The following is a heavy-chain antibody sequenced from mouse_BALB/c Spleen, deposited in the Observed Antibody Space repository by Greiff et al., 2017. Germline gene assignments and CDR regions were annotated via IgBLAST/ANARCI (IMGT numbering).Heavy chain of an antibody. CDR2: IWAGGST. D-gene: IGHD2-4*01. Sequence: VQGVESGPGLVAPSQSLSITCTVSGFSLTSYGVHWVRQPPGKGLEWLGVIWAGGSTNYNSALMSRMSISKDNSKSKVFLKMNSLQTDDTAMYYCARDRGITYAMDYWGQGTSVTVSS. CDR1: GFSLTSYG. V-gene: IGHV2-9*02. CDR3: ARDRGITYAMDY. J-gene: IGHJ4*01.